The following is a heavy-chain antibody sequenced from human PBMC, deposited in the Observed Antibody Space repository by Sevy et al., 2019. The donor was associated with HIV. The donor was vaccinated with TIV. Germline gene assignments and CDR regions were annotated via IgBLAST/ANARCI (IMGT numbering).Heavy chain of an antibody. CDR3: ATVGLAYYSGSCFYQWDWFAP. V-gene: IGHV1-24*01. Sequence: ASVKVSCKVFGYSLRKLSMHWVRQAPGKGLEWMGSLDPGNGEITYAQTLQGRVTMTEDTSTDTAYMELSSLTSEDTATYYCATVGLAYYSGSCFYQWDWFAPWGQGTLVTGSS. CDR2: LDPGNGEI. D-gene: IGHD2-21*01. CDR1: GYSLRKLS. J-gene: IGHJ5*02.